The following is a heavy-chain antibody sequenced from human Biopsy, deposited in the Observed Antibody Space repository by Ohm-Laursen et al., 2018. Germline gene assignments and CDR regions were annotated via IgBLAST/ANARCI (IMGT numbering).Heavy chain of an antibody. V-gene: IGHV4-4*07. CDR2: IYITGET. D-gene: IGHD3-10*01. CDR1: GGYISHYY. Sequence: SETLSLTCTVSGGYISHYYWTWIRQPAGQGLEWIGRIYITGETDYNPSNKSRVTMSVDSSKKQFSLKLKSVTAADTAIYYCARAPPLIRGVVESWFDPWGQGILVTVSS. CDR3: ARAPPLIRGVVESWFDP. J-gene: IGHJ5*02.